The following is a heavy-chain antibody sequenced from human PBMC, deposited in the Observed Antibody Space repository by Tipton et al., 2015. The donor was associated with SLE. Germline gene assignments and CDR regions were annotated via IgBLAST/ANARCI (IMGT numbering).Heavy chain of an antibody. J-gene: IGHJ4*02. D-gene: IGHD3-22*01. CDR3: ARSLTPILLPFDS. V-gene: IGHV3-30*04. CDR1: GFTFSSYA. CDR2: ISYEGSNK. Sequence: LSLTCAASGFTFSSYAMHWVRQAPGKGLEWVAVISYEGSNKYYADSVKGRFTISRDNSKNTLYLQMNSLRAEDTAVYYCARSLTPILLPFDSWGQGTLVTVSS.